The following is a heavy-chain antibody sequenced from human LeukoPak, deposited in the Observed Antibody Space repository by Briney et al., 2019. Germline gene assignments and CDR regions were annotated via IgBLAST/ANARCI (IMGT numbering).Heavy chain of an antibody. CDR1: GFTSRTYW. Sequence: QSGGSLRLSCAASGFTSRTYWMHWVRQPPGKGLVWVSHTKSDGSATTYADSVKDRFTISRDNAKNTLYLQMTRLRGEDTAVYYCARGSRYNHFDYWGQGTLVTVSS. J-gene: IGHJ4*02. V-gene: IGHV3-74*01. D-gene: IGHD1-1*01. CDR2: TKSDGSAT. CDR3: ARGSRYNHFDY.